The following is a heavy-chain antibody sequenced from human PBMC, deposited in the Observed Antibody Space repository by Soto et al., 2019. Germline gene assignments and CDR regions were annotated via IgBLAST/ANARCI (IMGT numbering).Heavy chain of an antibody. CDR2: INHSGST. V-gene: IGHV4-34*01. Sequence: ASETLSLTCAVYGGSFSGYYWSWIRQPPGKGLEWIGEINHSGSTNYNPSLKSRVTISVDTSKNQFSLKLSSVTAADTAVYYCARGRGYCSGGSCYHKGAFDIWGQGTMVTVSS. D-gene: IGHD2-15*01. J-gene: IGHJ3*02. CDR1: GGSFSGYY. CDR3: ARGRGYCSGGSCYHKGAFDI.